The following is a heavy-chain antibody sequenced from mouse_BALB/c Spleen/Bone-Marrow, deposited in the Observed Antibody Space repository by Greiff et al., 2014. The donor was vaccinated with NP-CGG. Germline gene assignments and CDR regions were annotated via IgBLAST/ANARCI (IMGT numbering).Heavy chain of an antibody. CDR2: INPYNGDT. D-gene: IGHD2-4*01. J-gene: IGHJ3*01. V-gene: IGHV1-20*02. CDR1: GYSFTGYF. Sequence: VQLQQPGPELVKPGASVKISCKASGYSFTGYFMNWVMQSHGKSLEWIGRINPYNGDTFYNQKFKDKATLTIGKSSSTAHMELRSLASEDSAVYYCARIYDYDRGAWFAYWGQGTLVTVSA. CDR3: ARIYDYDRGAWFAY.